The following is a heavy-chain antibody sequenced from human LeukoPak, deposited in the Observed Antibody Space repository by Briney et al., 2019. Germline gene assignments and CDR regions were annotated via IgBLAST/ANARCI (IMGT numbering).Heavy chain of an antibody. D-gene: IGHD6-13*01. V-gene: IGHV4-59*01. CDR2: IYYSGST. Sequence: SETLSLTCTVSGGSISSYYWSWIRQPPGKGLEWIGYIYYSGSTNYNPSLKSRVTISVDTSKNQFSLKLSSVTAADTAVYYCARVRRYSSSEVDYWGQGTLVTVSS. CDR3: ARVRRYSSSEVDY. J-gene: IGHJ4*02. CDR1: GGSISSYY.